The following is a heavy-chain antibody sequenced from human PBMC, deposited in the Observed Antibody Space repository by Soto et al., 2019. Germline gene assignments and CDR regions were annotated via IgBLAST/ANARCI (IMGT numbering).Heavy chain of an antibody. D-gene: IGHD3-16*01. CDR3: ARDPGGDGYNTVFDY. CDR1: GFTVSTYG. V-gene: IGHV3-30*03. CDR2: ISRDGGTK. Sequence: QVQLVESGGGVVQPGRSLRLSCAVSGFTVSTYGMHWVRQAPGKGLEWVAVISRDGGTKYYADSVKGRFTISRDNSRNTLFLEMNSLRGDDMAVYYCARDPGGDGYNTVFDYWGQGTLVTVSS. J-gene: IGHJ4*02.